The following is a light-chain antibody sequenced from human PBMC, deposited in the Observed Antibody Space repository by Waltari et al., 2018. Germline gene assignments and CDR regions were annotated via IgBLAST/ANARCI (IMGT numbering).Light chain of an antibody. J-gene: IGLJ2*01. CDR2: EAT. CDR3: CSYAGENTMI. V-gene: IGLV2-23*01. Sequence: QSALTQPASLPGSPGQSVTISCTGTYFHLRHSDLLSWYQQYPGKAPRLIIYEATSRPSWVSNRFSASKSGNTASLTISGLQTEDEAHYYCCSYAGENTMIFGGGTRLTVL. CDR1: YFHLRHSDL.